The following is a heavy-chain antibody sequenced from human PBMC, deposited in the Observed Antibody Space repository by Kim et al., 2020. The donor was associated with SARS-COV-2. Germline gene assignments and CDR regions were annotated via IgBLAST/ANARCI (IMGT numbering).Heavy chain of an antibody. CDR1: GISFANWA. J-gene: IGHJ5*02. CDR2: INGGNGNT. CDR3: ATIHGSGRANWFDP. D-gene: IGHD3-10*01. Sequence: ASVKVSCKASGISFANWAFHLVRQAPGQGLEWIGWINGGNGNTKYSEKFQGRVTITRDTSAKAVFLEMTSLTSEDTAVFYCATIHGSGRANWFDPWGQGT. V-gene: IGHV1-3*01.